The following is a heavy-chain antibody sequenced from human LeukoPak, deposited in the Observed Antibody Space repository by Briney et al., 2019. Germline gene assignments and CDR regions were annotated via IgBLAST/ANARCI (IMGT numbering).Heavy chain of an antibody. Sequence: PSETLSLTCSVSGGSMNTHYWNWIRQPAGKGLEWIGRIYTSGSTNHNPSLKSRVIMSLDTFKSQFSLSLSSVTAADTAVYYCARDNHGLYFGVRGFDIWGQGKMVIVSS. CDR2: IYTSGST. CDR3: ARDNHGLYFGVRGFDI. V-gene: IGHV4-4*07. J-gene: IGHJ3*02. CDR1: GGSMNTHY. D-gene: IGHD3-3*01.